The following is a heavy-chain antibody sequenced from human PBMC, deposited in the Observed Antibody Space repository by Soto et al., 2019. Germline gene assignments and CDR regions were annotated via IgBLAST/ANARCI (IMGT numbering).Heavy chain of an antibody. CDR1: GGSIRSNY. J-gene: IGHJ6*02. Sequence: SETLSLTCNVSGGSIRSNYWSWIRQPAGKALEWIGRIYTSGTTNYNPSLKSRATMLIDTSKNQFSLILGSVTAADTGVYYCAREGASGFGMDVWGQGTTVTVSS. CDR2: IYTSGTT. CDR3: AREGASGFGMDV. D-gene: IGHD1-26*01. V-gene: IGHV4-4*07.